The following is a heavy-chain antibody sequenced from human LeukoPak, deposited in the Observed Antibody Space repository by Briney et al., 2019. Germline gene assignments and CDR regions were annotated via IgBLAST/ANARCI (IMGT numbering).Heavy chain of an antibody. D-gene: IGHD6-13*01. J-gene: IGHJ4*02. CDR3: ARGLSAAAGFLDY. CDR2: INHSGST. CDR1: GGSFSGYY. V-gene: IGHV4-34*01. Sequence: SETLSLTCAVYGGSFSGYYWSWIRQPPGKGLEWIGEINHSGSTNYNPSLKSRVTISVDTSKNQFSLKLSSVTAADTAVYYCARGLSAAAGFLDYWGQGTLVTVSS.